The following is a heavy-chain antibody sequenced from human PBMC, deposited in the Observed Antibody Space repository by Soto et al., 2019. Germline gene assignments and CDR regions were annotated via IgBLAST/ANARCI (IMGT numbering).Heavy chain of an antibody. Sequence: PSETLSLTCAVYGASFSGYYWNWIRQPPGKGLEWIGEINHSGSTNYNPSLKSRVTISVDTSKNQFSLKLSSVTAADTAVYYCAGVMVRGVIGYYYYGMDVWGQGTTVT. CDR2: INHSGST. D-gene: IGHD3-10*01. CDR1: GASFSGYY. J-gene: IGHJ6*02. V-gene: IGHV4-34*01. CDR3: AGVMVRGVIGYYYYGMDV.